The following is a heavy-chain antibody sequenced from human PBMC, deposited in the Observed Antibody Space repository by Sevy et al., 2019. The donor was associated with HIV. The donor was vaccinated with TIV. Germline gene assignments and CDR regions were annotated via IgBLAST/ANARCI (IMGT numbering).Heavy chain of an antibody. CDR2: FEPEDGET. J-gene: IGHJ6*02. Sequence: ASVKVSCKVSGCTLTELSMHWVRQAPGKGLEWMGSFEPEDGETVYAQKFQGRVTMTRDTSTSTVYMELSSLRSEDTAVYYCARDGKTGYSSSSSHYYYGMDVWGQGTTVTVSS. D-gene: IGHD6-13*01. CDR3: ARDGKTGYSSSSSHYYYGMDV. V-gene: IGHV1-24*01. CDR1: GCTLTELS.